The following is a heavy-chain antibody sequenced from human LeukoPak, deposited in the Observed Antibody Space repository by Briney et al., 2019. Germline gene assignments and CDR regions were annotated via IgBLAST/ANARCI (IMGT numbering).Heavy chain of an antibody. Sequence: WIRQPPGKGLEWIGSIYSGSTYYNPSLKSRVTISVDTSKNQFSLKLSSVTAADTAVYYCARERRATVTTVAFDIWGQGTMVTVSS. V-gene: IGHV4-39*02. J-gene: IGHJ3*02. CDR2: IYSGST. CDR3: ARERRATVTTVAFDI. D-gene: IGHD4-17*01.